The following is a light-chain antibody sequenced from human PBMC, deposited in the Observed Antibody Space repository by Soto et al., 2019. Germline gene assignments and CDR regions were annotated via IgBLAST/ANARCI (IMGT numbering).Light chain of an antibody. CDR3: QQYGSSPYA. CDR1: QSVTSNY. Sequence: IVLTQSPGTLSLSPGERATLSCRASQSVTSNYLAWYKHKPGQAPRLLIYDASTRATAIPDRFSGSGSGTDFTLTISSLEPEDFAVYYCQQYGSSPYAFGQGTKLEIK. V-gene: IGKV3-20*01. J-gene: IGKJ2*01. CDR2: DAS.